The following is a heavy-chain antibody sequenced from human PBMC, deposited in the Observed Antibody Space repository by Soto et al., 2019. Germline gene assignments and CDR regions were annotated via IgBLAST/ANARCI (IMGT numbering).Heavy chain of an antibody. CDR3: ARVGFNYYDSSGLGY. CDR1: GFTFSSYA. CDR2: ISYDGSNK. Sequence: QTGGSLRLSCAASGFTFSSYAMHWVRQAPGKGLEWVAVISYDGSNKYYADSVKGRFTISRDNSKNTLYLQMNGLRAEDTAVYYCARVGFNYYDSSGLGYWGQGTLVTVSS. V-gene: IGHV3-30-3*01. J-gene: IGHJ4*02. D-gene: IGHD3-22*01.